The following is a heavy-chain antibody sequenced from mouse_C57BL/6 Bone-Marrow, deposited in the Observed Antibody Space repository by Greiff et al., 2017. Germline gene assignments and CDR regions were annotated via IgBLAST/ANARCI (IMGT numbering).Heavy chain of an antibody. CDR3: AWGDYDYWYFAV. V-gene: IGHV1-55*01. D-gene: IGHD2-4*01. Sequence: QVQLQQPGAELVKPGASVKMSCKASGYTFTSYWITWVKQRPGQGLEWIGDINPGSGSTNYNEKFKSKATLTVDTSSSTAYMQLSNLASEASAVYYCAWGDYDYWYFAVWGTGTTVTVSS. J-gene: IGHJ1*03. CDR1: GYTFTSYW. CDR2: INPGSGST.